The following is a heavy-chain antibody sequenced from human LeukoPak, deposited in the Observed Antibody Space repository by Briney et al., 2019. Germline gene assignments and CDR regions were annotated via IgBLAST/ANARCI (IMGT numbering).Heavy chain of an antibody. V-gene: IGHV3-7*03. CDR2: IKKDGSEK. Sequence: GGSLRLSCAASGFTFSNYWMSWVRQAPGKGLEWVANIKKDGSEKYYVDSVKGRFTISRDIAKNSLYLQMNSLRAEDTAVYYCAREVGLYDASDIWGQGTMVTVSS. CDR3: AREVGLYDASDI. CDR1: GFTFSNYW. J-gene: IGHJ3*02.